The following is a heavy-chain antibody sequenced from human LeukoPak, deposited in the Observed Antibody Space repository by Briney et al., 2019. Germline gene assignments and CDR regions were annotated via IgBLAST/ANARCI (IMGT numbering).Heavy chain of an antibody. CDR1: GGSISSSNW. Sequence: SETLSLTCAVSGGSISSSNWWSWVRQPPGKGLEWIGEIYHSGSTNYNPSLKSRVTISVDKSKNQFSLKLSSVTAADTAVYYCARRDYYDSTGYYNYWGQGTLVTVSS. V-gene: IGHV4-4*02. D-gene: IGHD3-22*01. CDR3: ARRDYYDSTGYYNY. CDR2: IYHSGST. J-gene: IGHJ4*02.